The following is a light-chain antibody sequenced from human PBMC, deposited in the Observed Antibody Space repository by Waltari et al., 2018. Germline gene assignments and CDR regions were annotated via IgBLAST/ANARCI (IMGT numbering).Light chain of an antibody. CDR3: QQSYITPPWT. CDR1: QSISSY. J-gene: IGKJ1*01. Sequence: DIQMTQSPSSLSASVGDSVTITCRASQSISSYLNWYQQKPGKAPKLLIYAASYLQSGVPSRFSGSGSGTDFTLTISSLQPEDFATYYCQQSYITPPWTFGQGTKVDIK. CDR2: AAS. V-gene: IGKV1-39*01.